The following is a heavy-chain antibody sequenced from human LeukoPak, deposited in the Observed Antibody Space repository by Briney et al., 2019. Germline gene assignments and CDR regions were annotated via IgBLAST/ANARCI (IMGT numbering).Heavy chain of an antibody. CDR1: GFTFTSSA. CDR2: IVVGSGNT. CDR3: AKDGRYCSSNTCYQYFDS. V-gene: IGHV1-58*01. J-gene: IGHJ4*02. D-gene: IGHD2-2*01. Sequence: ASVKVSCKASGFTFTSSAVQWVRQARGQRLEWIGWIVVGSGNTNYAQKFQERVTITRDMSTSTAYMELSSLRSEDTAVYYCAKDGRYCSSNTCYQYFDSWGQGALVTVSS.